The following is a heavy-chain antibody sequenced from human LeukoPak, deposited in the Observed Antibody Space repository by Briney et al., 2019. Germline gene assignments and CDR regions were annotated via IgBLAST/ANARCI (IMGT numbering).Heavy chain of an antibody. V-gene: IGHV1-18*01. Sequence: GASVKVSCKASGYTFTSYGISWVRQAPGQGLEWMGWISAYNGNTNYAQKLQGRVTMTTDTSTSTAYMELRSLRSDDTAVYYSARDPHVTMVRGVDHAFDIWGQGTMVTVPS. D-gene: IGHD3-10*01. CDR3: ARDPHVTMVRGVDHAFDI. CDR1: GYTFTSYG. CDR2: ISAYNGNT. J-gene: IGHJ3*02.